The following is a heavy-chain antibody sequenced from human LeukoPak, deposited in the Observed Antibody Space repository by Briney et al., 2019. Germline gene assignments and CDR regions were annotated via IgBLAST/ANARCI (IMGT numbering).Heavy chain of an antibody. D-gene: IGHD1-26*01. CDR2: ISDSGRST. V-gene: IGHV3-23*01. CDR3: AKGQKWELPLDF. Sequence: PGGSLRLSCAASGFTFSSYAMTWVRQAPGKGLEWVSAISDSGRSTYYADSVKGWFTISRDISKSTLYLQMNSLRAEDTALYYCAKGQKWELPLDFWGQGTLVTVSS. J-gene: IGHJ4*02. CDR1: GFTFSSYA.